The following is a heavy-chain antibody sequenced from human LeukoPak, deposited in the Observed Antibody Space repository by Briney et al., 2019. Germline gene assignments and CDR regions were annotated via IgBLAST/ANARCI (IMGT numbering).Heavy chain of an antibody. D-gene: IGHD3-10*01. V-gene: IGHV3-48*03. CDR3: ATLWFGELATFDY. Sequence: PGGSLRLSCAASGFTFSSYEMDWVRQAPGKGLEWVSYISSSGSTIYYADSVKGRFTTSRDNAKNSLYLQMNSLRAEDTAVYYCATLWFGELATFDYWGQGTLVTVSS. CDR1: GFTFSSYE. J-gene: IGHJ4*02. CDR2: ISSSGSTI.